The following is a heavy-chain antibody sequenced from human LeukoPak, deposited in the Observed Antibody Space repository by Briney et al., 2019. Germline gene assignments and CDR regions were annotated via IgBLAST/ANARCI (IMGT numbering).Heavy chain of an antibody. D-gene: IGHD6-19*01. CDR2: IYHSGST. CDR1: GYSISSGYY. V-gene: IGHV4-38-2*01. Sequence: SETLSLXCAVSGYSISSGYYWGLIRQPPGKGLEWIGSIYHSGSTYYNPSLKSRVTISVDTSKNQFSLKLSSVTAADTAVYYCARPGIAVAGGFDYWGQGTLVTVSS. J-gene: IGHJ4*02. CDR3: ARPGIAVAGGFDY.